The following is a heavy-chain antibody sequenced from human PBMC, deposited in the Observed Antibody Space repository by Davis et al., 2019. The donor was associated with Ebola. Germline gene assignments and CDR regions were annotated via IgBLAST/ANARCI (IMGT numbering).Heavy chain of an antibody. CDR2: ISSSGSTI. V-gene: IGHV3-48*03. J-gene: IGHJ4*02. D-gene: IGHD6-13*01. Sequence: PGGSLRLSCAASGFTFSSYEMNWVRQAPGKGLEWVSYISSSGSTIYYADSVKGRFTISRDNAKNSLYLQMNSLRDEDTAVYYCTSRASSTVDYWGQGTLVTVSS. CDR1: GFTFSSYE. CDR3: TSRASSTVDY.